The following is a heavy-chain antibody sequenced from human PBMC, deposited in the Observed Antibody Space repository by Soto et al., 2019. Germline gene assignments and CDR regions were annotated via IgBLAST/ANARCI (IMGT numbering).Heavy chain of an antibody. J-gene: IGHJ6*02. CDR1: GGSISSGGYY. CDR3: AREGDYGDYVREYGMDV. Sequence: QVQLQESGPGLVKPSQTLSLTCTVSGGSISSGGYYWSWIRQHPGKGLEWIGYIYYSGSTYYNPALKTRVTISVDTSKNQFFLKLSSVTAADTAVYYCAREGDYGDYVREYGMDVWGQGTTVTVSS. V-gene: IGHV4-31*03. CDR2: IYYSGST. D-gene: IGHD4-17*01.